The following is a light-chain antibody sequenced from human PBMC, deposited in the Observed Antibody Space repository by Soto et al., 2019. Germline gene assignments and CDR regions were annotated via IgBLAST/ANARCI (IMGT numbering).Light chain of an antibody. CDR1: QSVSRSY. V-gene: IGKV3-20*01. CDR2: GAS. J-gene: IGKJ1*01. CDR3: QQYSRSPLT. Sequence: EIVLAQSPGTLSLSPGERATLSCRASQSVSRSYIAWYQQKPGQAPRLLIYGASRRATGIPDRFSGGGSETEFTLTISRLEPEDFAVYYCQQYSRSPLTFGQGTKVDIK.